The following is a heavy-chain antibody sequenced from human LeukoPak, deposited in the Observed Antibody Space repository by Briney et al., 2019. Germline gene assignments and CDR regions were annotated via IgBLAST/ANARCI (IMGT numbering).Heavy chain of an antibody. D-gene: IGHD5-18*01. V-gene: IGHV3-21*01. Sequence: GGSLRLSCAASGFTFSSYSMNWVRQAPGKGLEWVSSISSSSSYIYYADSVKGRFTISRDNAKNSLYLQMNSLRAEDTALYYCATRGYSYGHTDWFDPWGQGTLVTVSS. CDR1: GFTFSSYS. J-gene: IGHJ5*02. CDR2: ISSSSSYI. CDR3: ATRGYSYGHTDWFDP.